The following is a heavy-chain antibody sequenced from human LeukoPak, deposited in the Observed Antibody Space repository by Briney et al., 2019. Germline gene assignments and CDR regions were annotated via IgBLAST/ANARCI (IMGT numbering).Heavy chain of an antibody. CDR3: ARERYTLELVYYYYYMDV. CDR1: GGSISSYY. Sequence: SETLSLTCTVSGGSISSYYWSWIRQPAGKGLEWIGRIYTSGSTNYNPSLKSRVTMSVDTSKNQFSLKLSSVTAADTAVYYCARERYTLELVYYYYYMDVWGKGTTVTVSS. J-gene: IGHJ6*03. V-gene: IGHV4-4*07. CDR2: IYTSGST. D-gene: IGHD1-7*01.